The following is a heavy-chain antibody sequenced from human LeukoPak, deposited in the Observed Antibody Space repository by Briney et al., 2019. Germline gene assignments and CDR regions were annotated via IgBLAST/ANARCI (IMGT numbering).Heavy chain of an antibody. J-gene: IGHJ6*03. Sequence: GRSLRLSCAASGFTFSSYGMHWVRQAPGKGLEWVAVISYDGSNKYYADSVKGRFTISRDNSKNTLYLQMNSLRAEDTAVYYCARDPYSGAYGDTYYYYMDVWGKGTTVTISS. CDR3: ARDPYSGAYGDTYYYYMDV. V-gene: IGHV3-30*03. D-gene: IGHD1-26*01. CDR2: ISYDGSNK. CDR1: GFTFSSYG.